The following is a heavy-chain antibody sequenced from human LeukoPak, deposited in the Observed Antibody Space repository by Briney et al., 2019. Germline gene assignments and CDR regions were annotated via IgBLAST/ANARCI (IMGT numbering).Heavy chain of an antibody. J-gene: IGHJ4*02. V-gene: IGHV1-2*02. CDR3: ARGAGAARHLHFDY. CDR2: INPNSGGT. CDR1: GGTFSSYG. Sequence: ASVKVSCKASGGTFSSYGISWVRQAPGQGLEWMGWINPNSGGTNYAQKFQGRVTMTRDTSISTAYMELSRLRSDDTAVYYCARGAGAARHLHFDYWGQGTLVTVSS. D-gene: IGHD6-6*01.